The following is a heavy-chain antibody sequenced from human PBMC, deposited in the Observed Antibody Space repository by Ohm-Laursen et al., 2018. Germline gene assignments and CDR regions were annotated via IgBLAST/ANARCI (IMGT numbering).Heavy chain of an antibody. CDR3: AKSWGYSYYYYGMDV. CDR2: ITWNSGTI. V-gene: IGHV3-9*01. D-gene: IGHD1-1*01. J-gene: IGHJ6*02. Sequence: SLRLSCAASGFTFDDYAMHWVRQAPGKGLEWVSGITWNSGTITYADSVKGRFTISRDNAKNSLYLQMNSLRAEDTALYYCAKSWGYSYYYYGMDVWGQGTTVTVSS. CDR1: GFTFDDYA.